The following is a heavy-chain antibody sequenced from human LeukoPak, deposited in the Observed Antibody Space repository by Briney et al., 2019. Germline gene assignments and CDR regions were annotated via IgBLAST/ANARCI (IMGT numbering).Heavy chain of an antibody. J-gene: IGHJ3*02. CDR2: IYHSGST. CDR3: ARGSRPYYDFWSGPSPVAGYAFDI. Sequence: KPSETLSLTCAVSGVSISSGGYSWSWIRQPPGKGLEWIGYIYHSGSTYYNPSLKSRVTISVDRSKNQFSLKLSSVTAADTAVYYCARGSRPYYDFWSGPSPVAGYAFDIWGQGTMVTVSS. V-gene: IGHV4-30-2*01. CDR1: GVSISSGGYS. D-gene: IGHD3-3*01.